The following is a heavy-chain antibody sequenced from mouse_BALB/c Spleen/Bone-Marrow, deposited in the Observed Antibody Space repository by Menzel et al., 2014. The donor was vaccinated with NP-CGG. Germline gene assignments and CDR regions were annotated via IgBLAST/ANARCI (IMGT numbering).Heavy chain of an antibody. CDR3: ARNHWYFDV. V-gene: IGHV1-4*02. Sequence: VKLQESAAELARPGASVKMSCKASGYIFISYTMHWVKQRPGQGLEWIGYINPSSGYTEYNQKFKDKTTLTADKSSSTAYMQLSSLTSDDSAVYYCARNHWYFDVWGAGTTVTVSS. CDR2: INPSSGYT. J-gene: IGHJ1*01. CDR1: GYIFISYT. D-gene: IGHD2-1*01.